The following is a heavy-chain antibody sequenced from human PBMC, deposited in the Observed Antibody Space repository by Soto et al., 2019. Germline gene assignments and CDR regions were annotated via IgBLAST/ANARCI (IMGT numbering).Heavy chain of an antibody. V-gene: IGHV4-59*01. CDR1: GDSISTYY. J-gene: IGHJ4*02. Sequence: SETLSLTCTVSGDSISTYYWSWIRQPPGKGLQWIGYIFYSGGTAYNPSLKSRVTISLDMSKKQISLKLSSVTTADTATYFCARLQLVQKVIDYWGQGTLVTVSS. D-gene: IGHD1-1*01. CDR2: IFYSGGT. CDR3: ARLQLVQKVIDY.